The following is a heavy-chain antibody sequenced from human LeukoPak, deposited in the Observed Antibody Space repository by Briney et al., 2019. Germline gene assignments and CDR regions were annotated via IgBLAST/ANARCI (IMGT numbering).Heavy chain of an antibody. V-gene: IGHV3-23*01. CDR3: EKDGQIRGAIPHYFES. Sequence: GGSLRLSCAASGFTFSNYGMSWVRQAPGWGLEWVSSVSASGRRTYYAGSVRGRFTISSDSSNNTLYLQMASLRAEDTAAYYCEKDGQIRGAIPHYFESWGQGTLVTVSS. CDR1: GFTFSNYG. D-gene: IGHD3-10*01. J-gene: IGHJ4*02. CDR2: VSASGRRT.